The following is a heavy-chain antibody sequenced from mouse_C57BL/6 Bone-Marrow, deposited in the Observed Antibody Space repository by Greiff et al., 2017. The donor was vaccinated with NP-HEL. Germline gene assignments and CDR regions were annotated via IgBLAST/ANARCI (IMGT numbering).Heavy chain of an antibody. Sequence: EVQLQQSGAELVRPGASVKLSCTASGFNIKDDYMHWVKQRPEQGLAWIGWIDPENGDTEYASKFQGKATITVDTSSNTASLQLSSLTSEDTAVYYCTPFGYYAWFAYWGQGTLVTVSA. CDR3: TPFGYYAWFAY. J-gene: IGHJ3*01. V-gene: IGHV14-4*01. CDR1: GFNIKDDY. D-gene: IGHD2-3*01. CDR2: IDPENGDT.